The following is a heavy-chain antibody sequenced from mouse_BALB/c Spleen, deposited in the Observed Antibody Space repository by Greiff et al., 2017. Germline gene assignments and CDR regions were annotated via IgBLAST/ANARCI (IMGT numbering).Heavy chain of an antibody. D-gene: IGHD3-3*01. CDR1: GFTFNTYA. Sequence: EVQRVESGGGLVQPKGSLKLSCAASGFTFNTYAMNWVRQAPGKGLEWVARIRSKSNNYATYYADSVKDRFTISRDDSQSMLYLQMNNLKTEDTAMYYCVRRGDWFDYWGQGTTLTVSS. CDR2: IRSKSNNYAT. J-gene: IGHJ2*01. V-gene: IGHV10-1*02. CDR3: VRRGDWFDY.